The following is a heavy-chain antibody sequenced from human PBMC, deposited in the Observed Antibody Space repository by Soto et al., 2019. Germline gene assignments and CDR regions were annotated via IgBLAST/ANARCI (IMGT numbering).Heavy chain of an antibody. CDR3: ARGGTDFWSGYYSYFDY. J-gene: IGHJ4*02. D-gene: IGHD3-3*01. CDR2: IYYSGST. CDR1: GGSISSGGYY. Sequence: SETLSLTCTVSGGSISSGGYYWSWIRQHPGKGLEWIGYIYYSGSTYYNPSLKSRVTISVDTSKNQFSLKLSSVTAADMAVYYCARGGTDFWSGYYSYFDYWGQGTLVTVSS. V-gene: IGHV4-31*03.